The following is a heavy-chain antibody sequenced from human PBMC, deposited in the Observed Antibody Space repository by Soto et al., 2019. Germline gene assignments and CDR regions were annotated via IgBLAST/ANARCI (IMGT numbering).Heavy chain of an antibody. Sequence: GGSLRLSCAASGFTFSSYWMSWVRQAPGKGLEWVANIKQDGSEKYYVDSVKGRFTISRDNAKNSLYLQMNSLRAEDTAVYYCARGRKYCSSTSCYYFDYWGQGTLVTVSS. V-gene: IGHV3-7*01. CDR1: GFTFSSYW. CDR3: ARGRKYCSSTSCYYFDY. J-gene: IGHJ4*02. D-gene: IGHD2-2*01. CDR2: IKQDGSEK.